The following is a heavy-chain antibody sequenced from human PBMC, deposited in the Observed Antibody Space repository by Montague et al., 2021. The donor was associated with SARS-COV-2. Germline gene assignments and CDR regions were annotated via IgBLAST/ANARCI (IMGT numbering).Heavy chain of an antibody. CDR2: YNYSGST. CDR3: ARHWRRITIFGVVTDAFDY. J-gene: IGHJ4*02. Sequence: SETLSLTCTVSGGSISSSSYYWVWHRPPQGMGLDWIGSYNYSGSTYHYLYIKSRITISADTTKNQFTLKPSSVTAADTAVYYCARHWRRITIFGVVTDAFDYWGQGTLVTVSS. V-gene: IGHV4-39*01. D-gene: IGHD3-3*01. CDR1: GGSISSSSYY.